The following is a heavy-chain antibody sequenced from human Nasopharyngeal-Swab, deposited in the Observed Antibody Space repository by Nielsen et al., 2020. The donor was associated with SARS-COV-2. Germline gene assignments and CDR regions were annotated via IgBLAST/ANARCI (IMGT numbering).Heavy chain of an antibody. V-gene: IGHV3-23*01. J-gene: IGHJ4*02. D-gene: IGHD3-16*01. CDR3: AKSTTPYYDYVWDY. CDR1: GFTFSSYA. CDR2: ISGSGGST. Sequence: GESLKISCAASGFTFSSYAMSWVRQAPGKGLEWVSAISGSGGSTYYADSVKGRFTISRDNSKNTLYLQMNSLRTEDTAVYYCAKSTTPYYDYVWDYWGKGTLVTVSS.